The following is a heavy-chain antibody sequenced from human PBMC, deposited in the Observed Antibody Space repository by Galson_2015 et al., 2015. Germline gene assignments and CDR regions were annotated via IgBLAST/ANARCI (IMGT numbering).Heavy chain of an antibody. D-gene: IGHD5-18*01. J-gene: IGHJ4*02. CDR3: ARGGYSYGYSDY. V-gene: IGHV1-8*01. Sequence: QSGAEVTKPGESLQTSCKASGYTFTSYDINWVRQATGQGLEWMGWMNPNSGNTGYAQKFQGRVTMARNTSISTAYMELSSLRSEDTAVYYCARGGYSYGYSDYWGQGTLVTVSS. CDR1: GYTFTSYD. CDR2: MNPNSGNT.